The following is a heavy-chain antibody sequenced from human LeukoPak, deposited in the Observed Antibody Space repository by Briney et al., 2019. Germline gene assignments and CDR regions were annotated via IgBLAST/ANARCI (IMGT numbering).Heavy chain of an antibody. Sequence: PGGSLRLSCAASGFTFSSYSMNWVRQAPGKGLEWVSSISSSSSYIYYADSVKGRFTISRDNAKNSLYLQMNSLRAEDTAVYYCASEPGSGSSAFDYWGQGTLVTVSS. V-gene: IGHV3-21*01. D-gene: IGHD3-10*01. CDR2: ISSSSSYI. CDR3: ASEPGSGSSAFDY. CDR1: GFTFSSYS. J-gene: IGHJ4*02.